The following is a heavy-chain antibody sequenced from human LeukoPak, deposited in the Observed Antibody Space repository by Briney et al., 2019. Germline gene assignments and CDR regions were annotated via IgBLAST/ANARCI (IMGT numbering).Heavy chain of an antibody. CDR2: IYYSGTT. CDR3: ARDGSGYDYAFDI. D-gene: IGHD5-12*01. V-gene: IGHV4-59*12. Sequence: SETLSLTCTVSGGSISSYYWSWIRQPPGKGLEWIGYIYYSGTTYYNPSLKSRVTISVDTSKNQFSLKLSSVTAADTAVYYCARDGSGYDYAFDIWGQGTMVTVSS. CDR1: GGSISSYY. J-gene: IGHJ3*02.